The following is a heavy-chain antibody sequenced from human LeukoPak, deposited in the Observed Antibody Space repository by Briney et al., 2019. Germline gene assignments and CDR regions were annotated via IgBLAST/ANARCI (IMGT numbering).Heavy chain of an antibody. CDR1: GGSISSYH. CDR3: ARGGSSSWQKIRFDP. V-gene: IGHV4-59*01. D-gene: IGHD6-13*01. CDR2: IYYSGST. Sequence: SETLSLTCTVSGGSISSYHWSWIRQPPGKGLEWIGYIYYSGSTNYNPSPKSRVTISVDTSKNQFSLKLSSVTAADTAVYYCARGGSSSWQKIRFDPWGQGTLVTVSS. J-gene: IGHJ5*02.